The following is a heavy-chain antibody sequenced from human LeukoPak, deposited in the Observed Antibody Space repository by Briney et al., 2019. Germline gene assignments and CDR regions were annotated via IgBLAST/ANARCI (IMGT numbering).Heavy chain of an antibody. CDR1: GFTFRGYG. V-gene: IGHV3-30*03. Sequence: GGSLRLSCEASGFTFRGYGMHWVRQSPGKGLEWVAVISYDGNAKAFADSVKGRFIISRDNPKSTLFLQMNSLRPEDTAMYYCARDRHSYGFRFAAWGQGTPVTVSS. CDR2: ISYDGNAK. D-gene: IGHD5-18*01. J-gene: IGHJ5*02. CDR3: ARDRHSYGFRFAA.